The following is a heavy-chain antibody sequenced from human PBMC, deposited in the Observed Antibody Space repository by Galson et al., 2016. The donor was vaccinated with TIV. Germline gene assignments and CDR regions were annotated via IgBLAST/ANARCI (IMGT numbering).Heavy chain of an antibody. CDR1: GGSVSSGSYH. V-gene: IGHV4-61*01. Sequence: SETLSLTCTVSGGSVSSGSYHWSWIRQPPGKGLEWIAYIDYSGGTEYNPSLKSRVTISADTSKNQFSLEVRSVTAADTAVYFCARDWDYYYGMDVWGQGTTVTVSS. CDR3: ARDWDYYYGMDV. D-gene: IGHD3-16*01. CDR2: IDYSGGT. J-gene: IGHJ6*02.